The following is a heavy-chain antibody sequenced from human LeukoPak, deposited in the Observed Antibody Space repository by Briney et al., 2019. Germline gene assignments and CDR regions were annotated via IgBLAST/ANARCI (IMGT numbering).Heavy chain of an antibody. D-gene: IGHD1-26*01. CDR2: MNPNSGNT. V-gene: IGHV1-8*01. CDR1: GYTFTSYD. CDR3: ARDPYSGGYSAYYYYYMDV. Sequence: ASVKVSCKASGYTFTSYDINWVRQATGQGLEWMGWMNPNSGNTGYAQKFQGRVTMTRNTSISTAYMELSSLRAEDTAMYYCARDPYSGGYSAYYYYYMDVWGKGTTVTVSS. J-gene: IGHJ6*03.